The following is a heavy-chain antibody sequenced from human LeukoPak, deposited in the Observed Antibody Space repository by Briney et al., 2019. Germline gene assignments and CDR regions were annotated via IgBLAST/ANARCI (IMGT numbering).Heavy chain of an antibody. CDR3: AKQLGYCSDGSCYFPY. CDR2: ISNNGGYT. D-gene: IGHD2-15*01. CDR1: GFTFSDYG. V-gene: IGHV3-23*01. Sequence: PGGSLRLFCAASGFTFSDYGMSWVRQAPGKGLEWVSAISNNGGYTYYADSVQGRFTISRDNSKSTLCLQMNSLRAEDTAVYYCAKQLGYCSDGSCYFPYWGQGTLVTVSS. J-gene: IGHJ4*02.